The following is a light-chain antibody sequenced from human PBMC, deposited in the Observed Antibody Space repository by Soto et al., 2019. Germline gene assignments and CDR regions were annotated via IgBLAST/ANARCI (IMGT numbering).Light chain of an antibody. J-gene: IGLJ2*01. V-gene: IGLV2-14*01. CDR1: SRDVGGYNY. CDR2: DVS. Sequence: QSALTQPASVSGSPGQSITISCTGTSRDVGGYNYVSWYQQHPGKAPKLMIYDVSNRPSGVSNRFSGSKSGNTASLTISGLQADDEADYYCSSHTSSSTVVFGGGTKLTVL. CDR3: SSHTSSSTVV.